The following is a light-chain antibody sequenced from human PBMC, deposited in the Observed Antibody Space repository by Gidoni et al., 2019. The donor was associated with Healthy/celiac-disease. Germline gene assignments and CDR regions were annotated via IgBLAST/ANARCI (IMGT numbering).Light chain of an antibody. CDR2: DNN. Sequence: QSVLTQPPSVSAAPGQKVTISCSGSSSNIGNNYVSWYQQLPGTATKLLIYDNNKRPSGSPDRFSGSKSGTSATLGITGLQTGDEADYYCGTWDSSLSALVFGGGTKLTVL. CDR3: GTWDSSLSALV. J-gene: IGLJ3*02. CDR1: SSNIGNNY. V-gene: IGLV1-51*01.